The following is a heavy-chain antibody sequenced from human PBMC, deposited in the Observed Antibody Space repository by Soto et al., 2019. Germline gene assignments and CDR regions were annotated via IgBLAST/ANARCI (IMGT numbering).Heavy chain of an antibody. CDR2: INTYNGNT. V-gene: IGHV1-18*01. Sequence: QVQLVQSGAEVKNPGASVKVSCKASGYTFTRYGIGWARQAPGQGLEWMGWINTYNGNTNYAQNVQGRVTLTTDTATSTAYMELRSLRSNHTAIYYCAMVDVYVTPSPKDVWGQGTTVIVSS. J-gene: IGHJ6*02. CDR3: AMVDVYVTPSPKDV. D-gene: IGHD3-16*01. CDR1: GYTFTRYG.